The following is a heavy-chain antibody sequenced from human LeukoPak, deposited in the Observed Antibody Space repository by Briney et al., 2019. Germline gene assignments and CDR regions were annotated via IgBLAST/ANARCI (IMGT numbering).Heavy chain of an antibody. Sequence: GGSLRLSCAASGFTFSSYAVSWVRQAPGKGLEWVSAISGSGGSTYYADSVKGRFTISRDNSKNTLYLQMNSLRAEDTAVYYCAKDALTHYYDSSGYYPFDYWGQGTLVIVSS. J-gene: IGHJ4*02. V-gene: IGHV3-23*01. D-gene: IGHD3-22*01. CDR3: AKDALTHYYDSSGYYPFDY. CDR2: ISGSGGST. CDR1: GFTFSSYA.